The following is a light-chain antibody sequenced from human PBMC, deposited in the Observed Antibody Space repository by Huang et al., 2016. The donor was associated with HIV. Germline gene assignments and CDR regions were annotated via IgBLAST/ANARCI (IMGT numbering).Light chain of an antibody. Sequence: EVLLTQSPATLSVSPGERATLSCRASQSVSTNLDWYQQQPGQAPRLLIYGASTRATGVPARFSGSGSGTEFTLTIGSLQSEDSAVYYCQQYNSWPPLFTFGPGTKVDIK. V-gene: IGKV3-15*01. J-gene: IGKJ3*01. CDR2: GAS. CDR1: QSVSTN. CDR3: QQYNSWPPLFT.